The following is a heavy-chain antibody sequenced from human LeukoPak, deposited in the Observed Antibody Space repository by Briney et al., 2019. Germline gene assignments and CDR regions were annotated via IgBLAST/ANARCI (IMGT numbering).Heavy chain of an antibody. D-gene: IGHD3/OR15-3a*01. V-gene: IGHV1-8*01. CDR2: MNPNSGNI. Sequence: GASVKVSCKASGYTFTNYDINWVRQATGQGLEWMGWMNPNSGNIGYAQKFQGRVTMTKNTSITTAYMELSSLRSEDTAVYYCARALSWTTDSYYYMDVWGKGTTVTVSS. CDR1: GYTFTNYD. CDR3: ARALSWTTDSYYYMDV. J-gene: IGHJ6*03.